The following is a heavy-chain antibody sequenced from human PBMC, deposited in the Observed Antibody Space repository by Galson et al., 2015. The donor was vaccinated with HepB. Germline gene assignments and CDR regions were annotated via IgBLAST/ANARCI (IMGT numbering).Heavy chain of an antibody. CDR1: GFGFDTHA. V-gene: IGHV3-23*01. CDR3: ARGAWGDGDEGFYFDY. Sequence: SLRLSCAASGFGFDTHAMSWVRQSPGKGLEWVSGISGSGGSTYYAGSVKGRFTISRDNSRNTVFLQMNRLRPEDTAVYYCARGAWGDGDEGFYFDYWGQGTLVTVSS. D-gene: IGHD4-17*01. CDR2: ISGSGGST. J-gene: IGHJ4*02.